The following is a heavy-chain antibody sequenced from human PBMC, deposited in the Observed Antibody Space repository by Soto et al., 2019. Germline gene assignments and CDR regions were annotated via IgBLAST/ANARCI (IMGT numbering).Heavy chain of an antibody. V-gene: IGHV3-9*01. Sequence: EVQLVESGGGLVQPGRSLRLSCAASGFTFDDYAMHWVRQAPGKGLEWVSGISWNSGSLGYADSVKGRFTISRDNAKNSLYLQMNSLRPEDTGMYYCAKDIPQERWLHSFQHWGQGTLVTVSS. J-gene: IGHJ1*01. D-gene: IGHD5-12*01. CDR2: ISWNSGSL. CDR3: AKDIPQERWLHSFQH. CDR1: GFTFDDYA.